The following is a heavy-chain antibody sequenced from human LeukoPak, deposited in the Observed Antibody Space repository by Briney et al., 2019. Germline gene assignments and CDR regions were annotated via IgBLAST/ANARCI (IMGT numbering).Heavy chain of an antibody. CDR3: ARVCYYDSSGYSRDSNWFDP. J-gene: IGHJ5*02. D-gene: IGHD3-22*01. CDR1: GYTFTSYG. V-gene: IGHV1-18*01. Sequence: ASVKVSCKASGYTFTSYGISWVRQAPGQGLEWMGWISAYNGNTNYAQKLRGRVTMTTDTSTSTAYMELRSLGSDDTAVYYCARVCYYDSSGYSRDSNWFDPWGQGTLVTVSS. CDR2: ISAYNGNT.